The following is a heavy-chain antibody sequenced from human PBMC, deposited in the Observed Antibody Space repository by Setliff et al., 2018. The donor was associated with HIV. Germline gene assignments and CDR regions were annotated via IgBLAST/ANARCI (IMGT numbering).Heavy chain of an antibody. CDR1: GDSISSGGYY. CDR3: TRQSPVAGSGAFDI. J-gene: IGHJ3*02. V-gene: IGHV4-61*02. CDR2: IYTSGNTNYNPST. D-gene: IGHD6-19*01. Sequence: LTCTVSGDSISSGGYYWSWIRQPAGQGLEWIGRIYTSGNTNYNPSTNYNPSLKSRIAISLETSRNQFSLRVTSVTATDTAVYYCTRQSPVAGSGAFDIWGQGTMVTVSS.